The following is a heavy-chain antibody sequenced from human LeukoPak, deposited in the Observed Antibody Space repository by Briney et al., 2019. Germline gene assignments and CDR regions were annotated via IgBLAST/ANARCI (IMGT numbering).Heavy chain of an antibody. CDR1: GFTLSNYW. V-gene: IGHV3-7*01. J-gene: IGHJ2*01. CDR2: IEKDGSAT. D-gene: IGHD1-1*01. CDR3: ARAGVTNQLGETYWYFDL. Sequence: GGSLRLSCTASGFTLSNYWMTWVRQAPGKGLGWVAKIEKDGSATYYVDSMKGRFTVSRDNAANSLYLQMGNLGVEDTALYSCARAGVTNQLGETYWYFDLWGRGTLVTVSS.